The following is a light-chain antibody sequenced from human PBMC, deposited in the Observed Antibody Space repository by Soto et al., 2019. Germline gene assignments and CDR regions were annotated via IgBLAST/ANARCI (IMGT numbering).Light chain of an antibody. Sequence: IQMTQSPSTLSASVGDTVIITCRASQGVSKWVAWYQQKPGKAPKSLISDASTLESGVPARFIGSGGGTEFSLTISDLQPDDFATYYCQHSDAFGQGTKV. CDR2: DAS. J-gene: IGKJ1*01. CDR1: QGVSKW. CDR3: QHSDA. V-gene: IGKV1-5*01.